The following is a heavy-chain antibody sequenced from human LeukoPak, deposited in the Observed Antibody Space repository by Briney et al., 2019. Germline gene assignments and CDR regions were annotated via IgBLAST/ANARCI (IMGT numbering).Heavy chain of an antibody. CDR3: AMYSSAWYAVY. J-gene: IGHJ1*01. D-gene: IGHD6-19*01. CDR1: GFTVSSKY. Sequence: GGSLRLSCAASGFTVSSKYMGWVRQAPGKGLEWVSVIHPGGTIYYADSVKGTFTISRDNSKNTLYLEMNTLRVEDTAVYYCAMYSSAWYAVYWGQGTLDPVSS. CDR2: IHPGGTI. V-gene: IGHV3-66*01.